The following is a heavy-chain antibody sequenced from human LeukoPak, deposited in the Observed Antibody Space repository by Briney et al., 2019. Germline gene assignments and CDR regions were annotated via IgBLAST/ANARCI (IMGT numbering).Heavy chain of an antibody. J-gene: IGHJ5*02. Sequence: RASVKVSCKASGYTFTGYYMHWVRQAPGQGLEWMGWINPNSGGTNYAQKFQGRVTMTRDTSISTAYMELSRLRSDDTAVYYCCLWFGGNWFDPWGQGTLVTVSS. CDR2: INPNSGGT. CDR3: CLWFGGNWFDP. D-gene: IGHD3-10*01. V-gene: IGHV1-2*02. CDR1: GYTFTGYY.